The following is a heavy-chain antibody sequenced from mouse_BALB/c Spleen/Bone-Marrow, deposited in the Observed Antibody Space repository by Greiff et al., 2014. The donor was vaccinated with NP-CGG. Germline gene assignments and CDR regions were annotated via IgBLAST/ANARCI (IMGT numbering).Heavy chain of an antibody. Sequence: QVQLKESGAELMKPGASVKISCKASGYTFSSYWIEWVKQRPGHGLEWIGEILPGNGSTNYNEKFKGKSTFTAETSTNTAYMQLSSLTSEDSAVYYCARSKVLYAMDYWGQGTSVTVSS. D-gene: IGHD2-14*01. J-gene: IGHJ4*01. CDR1: GYTFSSYW. CDR2: ILPGNGST. CDR3: ARSKVLYAMDY. V-gene: IGHV1-9*01.